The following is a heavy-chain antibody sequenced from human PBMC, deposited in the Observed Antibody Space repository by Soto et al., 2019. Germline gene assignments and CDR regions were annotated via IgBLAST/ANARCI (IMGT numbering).Heavy chain of an antibody. V-gene: IGHV1-69*01. J-gene: IGHJ4*02. Sequence: QVQLVQSGAEVKKPGSSVKVSCKASGGTFSSYAISWVRQAPGQGLEWMGGIIPIFGTANYAQTCQGRVTITADESTSTAYMELSSLRSEDTDVYYCARVAVAPVLNPWEYCDFWGQGTLVTVSS. D-gene: IGHD1-26*01. CDR2: IIPIFGTA. CDR3: ARVAVAPVLNPWEYCDF. CDR1: GGTFSSYA.